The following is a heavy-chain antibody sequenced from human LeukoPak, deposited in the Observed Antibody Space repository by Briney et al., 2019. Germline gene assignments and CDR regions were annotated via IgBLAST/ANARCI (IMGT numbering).Heavy chain of an antibody. CDR3: AKETRAMIVVVIIVPPDY. V-gene: IGHV3-23*01. J-gene: IGHJ4*02. D-gene: IGHD3-22*01. CDR2: ISGSGGST. CDR1: GFTFSSYA. Sequence: GGSLRLSCAASGFTFSSYAMSWVRQAPGKGLEWVSAISGSGGSTYYADSVKGRFTISRDNSKNTLYLQMNSLRAEGTAVYYCAKETRAMIVVVIIVPPDYWGQGTLVTVSS.